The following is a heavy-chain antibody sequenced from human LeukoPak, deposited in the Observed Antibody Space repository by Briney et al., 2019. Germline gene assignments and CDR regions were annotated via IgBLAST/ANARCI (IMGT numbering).Heavy chain of an antibody. CDR2: INPNSGGT. J-gene: IGHJ4*02. V-gene: IGHV1-2*06. D-gene: IGHD1-1*01. Sequence: GSSVKVSCKASGGTFSSYAISWVRQAPGQGLEWMGRINPNSGGTNYAQKFQGRVTMTRDTSISTAYMELGRLRSDDTAVYYCARDSRGYFDYWGQGTLVTVSS. CDR3: ARDSRGYFDY. CDR1: GGTFSSYA.